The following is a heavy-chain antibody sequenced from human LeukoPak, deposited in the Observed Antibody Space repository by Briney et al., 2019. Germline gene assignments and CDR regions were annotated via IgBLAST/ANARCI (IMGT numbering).Heavy chain of an antibody. D-gene: IGHD1-26*01. Sequence: GGSLRLSCAASGFTFSSAWMSWVRQAPGKGLEWVGRIKSKTDGGTTDYAAPVKGRFTISRDDSKNTLYLQMNSLKTEDTAVYCRTTDPYSGSYYFAFDIWGQGTMVTVSS. CDR2: IKSKTDGGTT. J-gene: IGHJ3*02. CDR1: GFTFSSAW. V-gene: IGHV3-15*01. CDR3: TTDPYSGSYYFAFDI.